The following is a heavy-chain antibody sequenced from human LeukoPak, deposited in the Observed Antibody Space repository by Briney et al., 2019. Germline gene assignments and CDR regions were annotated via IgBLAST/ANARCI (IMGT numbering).Heavy chain of an antibody. D-gene: IGHD2-2*01. CDR3: ARSYCSSISCYSYFDN. Sequence: NPGGSLRLSCAASEYTFSNYAMNWVRRAPGKGLEWIGYIYYSGSTNYNPSLKSRVTMSVDTSKNQFSLRLRSMTAADTAVYYCARSYCSSISCYSYFDNWGQGTLVTVSS. V-gene: IGHV4-59*08. CDR1: EYTFSNYA. CDR2: IYYSGST. J-gene: IGHJ4*02.